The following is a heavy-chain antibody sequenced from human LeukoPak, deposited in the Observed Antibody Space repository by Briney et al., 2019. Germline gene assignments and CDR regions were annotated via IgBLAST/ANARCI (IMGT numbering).Heavy chain of an antibody. D-gene: IGHD3-9*01. J-gene: IGHJ6*02. CDR3: VRSGEDTGYNYGIDV. CDR1: GFTFSNCA. V-gene: IGHV3-30*04. CDR2: ISDDGSDK. Sequence: GRSLRLSCVASGFTFSNCAMHWVRQAPGKGLGWVAVISDDGSDKKYADSVKGRFTISRDNSKNTVYLQMNSLRAEDTAVYYCVRSGEDTGYNYGIDVWGQGTTVTVSS.